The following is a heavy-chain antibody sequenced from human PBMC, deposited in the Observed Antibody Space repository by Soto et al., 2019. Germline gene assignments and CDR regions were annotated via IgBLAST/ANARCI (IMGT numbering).Heavy chain of an antibody. CDR2: ISRDGKNT. CDR1: GFTFSGDA. J-gene: IGHJ3*02. V-gene: IGHV3-64D*08. CDR3: VVRGSAFDI. Sequence: GGSLRLSCSASGFTFSGDAVHWVRQAPGKRLESVSGISRDGKNTYYADSVKGRFTISRDTSKNTLFLQMSRLRPEDTAVFYCVVRGSAFDIWGRGTMVTVSS. D-gene: IGHD3-10*01.